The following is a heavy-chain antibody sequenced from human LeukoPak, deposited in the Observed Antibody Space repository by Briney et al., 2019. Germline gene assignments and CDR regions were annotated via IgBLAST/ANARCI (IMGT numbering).Heavy chain of an antibody. CDR3: ARDSSYYDFDY. Sequence: PGGSLRLSCAASGFTFSSYAMHWVRQAPGKGLEWVAVISYDGSNKYYADSVKGRFTISRDNSKNTLYLQMNSLRAEDTAVYYCARDSSYYDFDYWGQGTLVTVSS. CDR1: GFTFSSYA. V-gene: IGHV3-30-3*01. J-gene: IGHJ4*02. D-gene: IGHD3-10*01. CDR2: ISYDGSNK.